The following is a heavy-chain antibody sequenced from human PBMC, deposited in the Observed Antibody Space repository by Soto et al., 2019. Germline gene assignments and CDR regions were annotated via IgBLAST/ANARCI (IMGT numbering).Heavy chain of an antibody. J-gene: IGHJ4*02. CDR2: ITGTGSTK. CDR1: GFTFNDYC. V-gene: IGHV3-11*01. Sequence: PGGSLRLSCAASGFTFNDYCMAWIRQAPGKGLEWVSYITGTGSTKYYAESVKGRFTISRDNAQNLVFLQMNSLRAEDAAVYYCARDGGMDFWSGYSKWGQGTLVTVS. D-gene: IGHD3-3*01. CDR3: ARDGGMDFWSGYSK.